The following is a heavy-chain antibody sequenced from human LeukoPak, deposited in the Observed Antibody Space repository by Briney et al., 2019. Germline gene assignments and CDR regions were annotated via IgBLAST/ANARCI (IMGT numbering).Heavy chain of an antibody. CDR2: IYYSGST. CDR1: GGSISSYY. CDR3: ARLTPSDSSSWYWYFGL. D-gene: IGHD6-13*01. V-gene: IGHV4-59*08. J-gene: IGHJ2*01. Sequence: SETQSLTCTVSGGSISSYYWSWIRQPPGKGLEWIGYIYYSGSTNYNPSLTSRVTISVDTSKNQFSLKLSTVTAADTAVYYCARLTPSDSSSWYWYFGLWGRGTLVTVSS.